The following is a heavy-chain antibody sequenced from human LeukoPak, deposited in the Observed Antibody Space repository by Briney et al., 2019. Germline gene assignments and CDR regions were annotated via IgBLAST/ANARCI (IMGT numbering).Heavy chain of an antibody. Sequence: PGGSVRLSCAASGFTVSNNYMSWVSQAPGKGLEWVSLIYSSGSTDYADSVKGRFTISRDNSKNTLYLQMNSLRDEDTAVYYCARGGDIVGTSRSAFDICGQGTMVTVSS. CDR1: GFTVSNNY. CDR2: IYSSGST. D-gene: IGHD1-26*01. V-gene: IGHV3-53*01. CDR3: ARGGDIVGTSRSAFDI. J-gene: IGHJ3*02.